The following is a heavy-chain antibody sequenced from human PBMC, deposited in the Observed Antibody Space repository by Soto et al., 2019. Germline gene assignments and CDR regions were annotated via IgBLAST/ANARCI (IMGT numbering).Heavy chain of an antibody. V-gene: IGHV1-18*01. CDR2: ISGYNGNT. CDR3: ARVRGVKHYHDVDALDY. D-gene: IGHD1-1*01. CDR1: GYTSVNYG. J-gene: IGHJ4*02. Sequence: ASVKVSCNASGYTSVNYGITWVRQAPGQGLEWMGWISGYNGNTNYAQKFQGRVTMTTDTSTTTAYMELRSLRSDDTAVYYCARVRGVKHYHDVDALDYWGQGALVTVSS.